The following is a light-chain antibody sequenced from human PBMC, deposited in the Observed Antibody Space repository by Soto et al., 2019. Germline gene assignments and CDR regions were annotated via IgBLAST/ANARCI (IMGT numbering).Light chain of an antibody. Sequence: EIVLTQSQATLSLSPGERATFSCKASQSVGTSLAWFQQKPGQAPRLLIYDASVRATGIPARFSGSGSGTDFTLAISRRPPEDIAMYYGKQSSNWPPWTFGRGTRVEI. J-gene: IGKJ1*01. V-gene: IGKV3-11*01. CDR1: QSVGTS. CDR3: KQSSNWPPWT. CDR2: DAS.